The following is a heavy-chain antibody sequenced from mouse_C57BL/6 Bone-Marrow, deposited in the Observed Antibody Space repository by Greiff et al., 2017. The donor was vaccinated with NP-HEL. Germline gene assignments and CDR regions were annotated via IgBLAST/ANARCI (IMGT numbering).Heavy chain of an antibody. Sequence: VQLQQSGPELVKPGASVKISCKASGYTFTDYYMNWVKQSHGKSLEWIGDINPNNGGTSYNQKFKGKATLTVDKSSSTAYMELRSLTSEDSAVYYCARSPYYSNYAMDNWGQGTSVTVSS. CDR3: ARSPYYSNYAMDN. D-gene: IGHD2-5*01. V-gene: IGHV1-26*01. J-gene: IGHJ4*01. CDR1: GYTFTDYY. CDR2: INPNNGGT.